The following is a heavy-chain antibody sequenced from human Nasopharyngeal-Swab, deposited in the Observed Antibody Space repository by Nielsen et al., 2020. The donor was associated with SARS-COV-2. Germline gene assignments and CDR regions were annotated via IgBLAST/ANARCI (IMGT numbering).Heavy chain of an antibody. V-gene: IGHV5-51*01. Sequence: GESLKISCMASGYSFVNHWIGWVRQKPGKGLEWMGMVYPGNSEVAYSPSFQGQVTISADKSINTVFLQWRSLRASDTATYFCARRAARDGYNYEVDPWGQGTLVTVSS. CDR3: ARRAARDGYNYEVDP. D-gene: IGHD5-24*01. J-gene: IGHJ5*02. CDR2: VYPGNSEV. CDR1: GYSFVNHW.